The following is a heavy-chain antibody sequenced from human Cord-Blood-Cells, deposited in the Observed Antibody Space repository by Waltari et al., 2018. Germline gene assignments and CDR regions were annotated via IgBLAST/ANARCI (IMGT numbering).Heavy chain of an antibody. CDR2: ISYDGSNK. J-gene: IGHJ4*02. CDR1: GFTFSSYA. V-gene: IGHV3-30*04. D-gene: IGHD6-6*01. Sequence: QVQLVESGGGVVQPGRSLRLSCAASGFTFSSYAMHWVPQAPGKGLEWVAVISYDGSNKYYADSVKGRFTISRDNSKNTLYLQMNSLRAEDTAVYYCARGGYIAASPDYWGQGTLVTVSS. CDR3: ARGGYIAASPDY.